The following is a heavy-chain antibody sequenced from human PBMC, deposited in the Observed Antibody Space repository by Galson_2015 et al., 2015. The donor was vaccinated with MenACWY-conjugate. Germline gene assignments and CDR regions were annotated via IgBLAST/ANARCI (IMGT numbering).Heavy chain of an antibody. D-gene: IGHD2-2*01. V-gene: IGHV3-21*01. J-gene: IGHJ4*02. CDR1: GFTFSSYT. CDR3: AREGSNSYYLDY. CDR2: ISARSTYI. Sequence: SLRLSCAASGFTFSSYTMIWVRQAPGKGLKWISSISARSTYIYYADSLRGRFTISRDNAKNSLHLQMDSLRAEDTAIYYCAREGSNSYYLDYWGQGTLVTVSS.